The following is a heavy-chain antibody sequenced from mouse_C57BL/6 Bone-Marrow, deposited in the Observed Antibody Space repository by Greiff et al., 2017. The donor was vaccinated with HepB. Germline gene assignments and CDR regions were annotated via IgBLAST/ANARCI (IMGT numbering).Heavy chain of an antibody. CDR3: ARGLITTVYYAMDY. V-gene: IGHV5-4*03. CDR1: GFTFSSYA. D-gene: IGHD1-1*01. Sequence: EVKLVESGGGLVKPGGSLKLSCAASGFTFSSYAMSWVRQTPEKRLEWVATISDGGSYTYYPDNVKGRFTISRDNAKNNLYLQMSHLKSEDTAVYYGARGLITTVYYAMDYWGQGTSVTVSS. CDR2: ISDGGSYT. J-gene: IGHJ4*01.